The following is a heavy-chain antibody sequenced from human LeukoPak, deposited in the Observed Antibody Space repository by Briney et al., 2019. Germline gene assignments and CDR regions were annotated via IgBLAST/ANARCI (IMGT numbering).Heavy chain of an antibody. J-gene: IGHJ4*02. CDR2: IYPGDSDT. CDR3: ARGRREWLRIGYYFDY. Sequence: KDGESLKISCKGSGYSFTSYWIGWVRQMPGKGLEWMGIIYPGDSDTRYSPSFQGQVTISADRSISTAYLQWSSLKASDTAMYYCARGRREWLRIGYYFDYWGQGTLVTVSS. V-gene: IGHV5-51*01. CDR1: GYSFTSYW. D-gene: IGHD5-12*01.